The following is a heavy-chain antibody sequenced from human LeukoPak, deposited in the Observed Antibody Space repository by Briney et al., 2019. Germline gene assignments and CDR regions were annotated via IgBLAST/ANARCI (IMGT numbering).Heavy chain of an antibody. CDR2: INPNSGGT. CDR1: GYTFTGYY. CDR3: ARECSGGSCYWFDP. D-gene: IGHD2-15*01. J-gene: IGHJ5*02. V-gene: IGHV1-2*06. Sequence: ASVKVSCKASGYTFTGYYMHWVRQAPGQGLEWMGRINPNSGGTNYAQKFQGRVTMTRDTSISTVYMELSSLRSEDTAVYYCARECSGGSCYWFDPWGQGTLVTVSS.